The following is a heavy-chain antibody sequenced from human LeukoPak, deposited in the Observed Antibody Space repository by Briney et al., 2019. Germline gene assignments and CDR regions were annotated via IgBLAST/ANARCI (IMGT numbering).Heavy chain of an antibody. CDR1: GYTFTSYY. CDR2: INPSGGST. V-gene: IGHV1-46*01. CDR3: ARAPLWFGELLDSHFDY. Sequence: GASVKVSCKASGYTFTSYYMHWVRQAPGQGLEWMGIINPSGGSTSYAQKFQGRVTMTRDTSTSTVYMELSSLRSEDTAVYYCARAPLWFGELLDSHFDYWGQGTLVTVSS. D-gene: IGHD3-10*01. J-gene: IGHJ4*02.